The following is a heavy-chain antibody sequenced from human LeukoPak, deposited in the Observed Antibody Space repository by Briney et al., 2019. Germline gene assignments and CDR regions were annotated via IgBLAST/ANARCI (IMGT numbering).Heavy chain of an antibody. V-gene: IGHV3-20*04. Sequence: GGSLRLSCAASGFTFDDYGMSWVRQAPGKGLERVSGINWNGDSTGYVDSVKGRFTISRDNAKNSLYLQMNSLRAEDTALYYCARDRSTVAGTSFDFWGQGTLVTVSS. J-gene: IGHJ4*02. CDR2: INWNGDST. D-gene: IGHD6-19*01. CDR1: GFTFDDYG. CDR3: ARDRSTVAGTSFDF.